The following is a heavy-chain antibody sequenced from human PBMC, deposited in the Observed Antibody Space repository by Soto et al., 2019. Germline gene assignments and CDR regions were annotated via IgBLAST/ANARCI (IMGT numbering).Heavy chain of an antibody. J-gene: IGHJ4*02. Sequence: ASVKVSCKASGYTFTGYYMHWVRQAPGQGLEWMGWINPNSGGTNYAQKFQGWVTMTRDTSISTAYMELSRLRSDDTAVYYCASDGTGIAAAGTGTFFDYWGQGTLVTSPQ. CDR2: INPNSGGT. V-gene: IGHV1-2*04. D-gene: IGHD6-13*01. CDR3: ASDGTGIAAAGTGTFFDY. CDR1: GYTFTGYY.